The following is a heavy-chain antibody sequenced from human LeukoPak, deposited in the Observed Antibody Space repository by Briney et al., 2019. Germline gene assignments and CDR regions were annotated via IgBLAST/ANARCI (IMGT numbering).Heavy chain of an antibody. CDR3: ARVYYDSSGYCDY. V-gene: IGHV3-74*01. Sequence: PGGSLRLSCAASGFTFSSYWMHWVRQAPGKGLVWVSRINSDGSSTSYADSVKGRFTISRDNAKNTLYLQMNRLRAEDTAVYYCARVYYDSSGYCDYWGQGTLVTVSS. D-gene: IGHD3-22*01. CDR2: INSDGSST. CDR1: GFTFSSYW. J-gene: IGHJ4*02.